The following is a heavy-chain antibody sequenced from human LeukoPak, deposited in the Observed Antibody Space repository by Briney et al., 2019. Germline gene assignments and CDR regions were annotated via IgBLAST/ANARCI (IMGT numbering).Heavy chain of an antibody. J-gene: IGHJ4*02. D-gene: IGHD1-26*01. CDR2: IYSGGST. Sequence: GGSLRLSCAASGFTVSSNYMTWVRQAPGKGLEWVSVIYSGGSTYYADSVKGRFTVSRDNSKNTLYLQINSLRAEDTAVYYCAGSYTTNFIYWGQGTQVTVSS. V-gene: IGHV3-53*01. CDR1: GFTVSSNY. CDR3: AGSYTTNFIY.